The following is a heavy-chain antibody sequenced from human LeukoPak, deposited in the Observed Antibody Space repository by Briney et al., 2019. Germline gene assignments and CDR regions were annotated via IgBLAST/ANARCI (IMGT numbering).Heavy chain of an antibody. D-gene: IGHD3-22*01. J-gene: IGHJ4*02. V-gene: IGHV4-59*01. CDR2: IYYSGST. Sequence: SETLSLTCNVFGNSISSYYWSWTRQPPGKGLEWIGYIYYSGSTNYNPSLKSRVTISVDTSKKQFSLKLSSVTAADTAVYYCARAYHYDSSGYYDYWGQGTLVTVSS. CDR3: ARAYHYDSSGYYDY. CDR1: GNSISSYY.